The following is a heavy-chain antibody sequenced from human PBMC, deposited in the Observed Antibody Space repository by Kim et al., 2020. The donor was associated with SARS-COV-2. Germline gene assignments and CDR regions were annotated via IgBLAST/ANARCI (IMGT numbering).Heavy chain of an antibody. D-gene: IGHD3-9*01. V-gene: IGHV3-21*01. CDR2: ISSSSSYK. Sequence: GGSRRLSCAASGFTFTSYSMNWVRQAPGKGLEWVSSISSSSSYKYYADSVKGRFTISRDNAKNSLNLQMNSLRAEDTAVYYCARDRGMNILRYFDWLSVWGQGTMVTVSS. CDR1: GFTFTSYS. CDR3: ARDRGMNILRYFDWLSV. J-gene: IGHJ3*01.